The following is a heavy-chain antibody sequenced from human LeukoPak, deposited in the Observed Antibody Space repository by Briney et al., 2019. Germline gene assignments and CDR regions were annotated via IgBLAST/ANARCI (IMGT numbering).Heavy chain of an antibody. Sequence: HTGGSLRLSCAASGFTFSSYWMSWVRQAPGKGLEWVANIKQDGSEKYYVDSVKGRFTISRDNAKNSLYLQMNSLRAEDTAVYYCARDFIGKLGYDFSWGQGTLVTVSS. CDR1: GFTFSSYW. J-gene: IGHJ4*02. CDR3: ARDFIGKLGYDFS. V-gene: IGHV3-7*01. D-gene: IGHD3-3*01. CDR2: IKQDGSEK.